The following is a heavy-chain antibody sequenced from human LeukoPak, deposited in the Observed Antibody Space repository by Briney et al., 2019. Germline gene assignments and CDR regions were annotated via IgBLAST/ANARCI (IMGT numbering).Heavy chain of an antibody. CDR2: IWYDGSNK. J-gene: IGHJ6*04. D-gene: IGHD6-13*01. CDR3: ARDLFRAAAGKRAYYYGMDV. Sequence: PGGSLRLSCAASGFTFSSYGMHWVRQAPGKGLDWVAVIWYDGSNKYYADSVKGRFTISRDNSKNTLYLQMNSLRAEDTAVYYWARDLFRAAAGKRAYYYGMDVWGKGTTVTVSS. CDR1: GFTFSSYG. V-gene: IGHV3-33*01.